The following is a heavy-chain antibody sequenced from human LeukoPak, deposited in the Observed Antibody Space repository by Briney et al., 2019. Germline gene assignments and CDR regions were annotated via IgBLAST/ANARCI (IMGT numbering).Heavy chain of an antibody. V-gene: IGHV3-30*02. Sequence: GGSLRLSCAASGFTFSSYGMHWVRQAPGKGLEWVAFIRYDGSNKYYADSVKGRFTISRDNSKNTLYLQMNSLRAEDTAVYYCAKEEWLLLGGYFDYWGQGTLVTVSS. D-gene: IGHD3-22*01. CDR3: AKEEWLLLGGYFDY. J-gene: IGHJ4*02. CDR2: IRYDGSNK. CDR1: GFTFSSYG.